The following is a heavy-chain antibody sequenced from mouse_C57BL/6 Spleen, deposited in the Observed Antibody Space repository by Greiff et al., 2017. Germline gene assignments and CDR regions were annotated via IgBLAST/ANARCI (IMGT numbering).Heavy chain of an antibody. CDR3: ARSSYYGSSYYAMDY. Sequence: LQESGPELVKPGASVKISCKASGYAFSSSWMNWVKQRPGKGLEWIGRIYPGDGDTNYNGKFKGKATLTADKSSSTAYMQLTSLTSENSAVYFCARSSYYGSSYYAMDYWGQGTSVTVSS. CDR1: GYAFSSSW. J-gene: IGHJ4*01. D-gene: IGHD1-1*01. CDR2: IYPGDGDT. V-gene: IGHV1-82*01.